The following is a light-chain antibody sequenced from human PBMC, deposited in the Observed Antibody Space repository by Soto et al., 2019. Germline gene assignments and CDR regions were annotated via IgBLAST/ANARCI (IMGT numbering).Light chain of an antibody. V-gene: IGKV3-15*01. CDR2: GAS. Sequence: EIVMTQSPATLSVSPGERATLSCRASQSVSSNLAWYQQKPGQAPRLLIYGASTRATGIPARFSGSASGTDFTLTINRLEPEDFAVDYCQLYGLSPHFGQGTRLEIK. CDR1: QSVSSN. J-gene: IGKJ5*01. CDR3: QLYGLSPH.